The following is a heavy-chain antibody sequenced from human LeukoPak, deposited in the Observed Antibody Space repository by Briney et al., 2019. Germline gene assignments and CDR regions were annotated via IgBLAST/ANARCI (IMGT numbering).Heavy chain of an antibody. J-gene: IGHJ3*01. Sequence: GESLKISCHGSGYRFDIYWIAWVRQMPGKGLEFIGFIYPGDSDTRYSPSFQDQVTMAADKSISTAYLHLKASDTAIYYCARRRLAQESIRPGIDAFDVWGQGTVVTVSA. D-gene: IGHD3-16*01. CDR1: GYRFDIYW. V-gene: IGHV5-51*01. CDR2: IYPGDSDT. CDR3: ARRRLAQESIRPGIDAFDV.